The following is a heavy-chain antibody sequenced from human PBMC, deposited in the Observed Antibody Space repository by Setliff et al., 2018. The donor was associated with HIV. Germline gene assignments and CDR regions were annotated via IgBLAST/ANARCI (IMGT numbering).Heavy chain of an antibody. D-gene: IGHD3-22*01. CDR1: GFTFNSYS. V-gene: IGHV3-21*01. CDR2: ISSSNSYK. Sequence: PGGSLRLSCAASGFTFNSYSMNWVRQAPGKGLEWVSSISSSNSYKHYADSVKGRFTISRDNAKNSLYLQMNSLRSEDTAVYFCARVQRGIYYYDSSGYLQAYYFDYWGQGTLVTVSS. J-gene: IGHJ4*02. CDR3: ARVQRGIYYYDSSGYLQAYYFDY.